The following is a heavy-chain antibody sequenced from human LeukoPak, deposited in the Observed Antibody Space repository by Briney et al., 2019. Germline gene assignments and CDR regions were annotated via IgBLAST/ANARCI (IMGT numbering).Heavy chain of an antibody. D-gene: IGHD6-13*01. CDR3: ARDPAYSSLGTRSYFYMDV. Sequence: GGSLRLSCAASGFTFSSYSMNWVRQAPGKGLEWVSSITSSSSHIYYADSVRGRFTMSRDNAKSSLYLQMNSLRAEDTAVYYCARDPAYSSLGTRSYFYMDVWGKGTTVTVSS. CDR2: ITSSSSHI. CDR1: GFTFSSYS. V-gene: IGHV3-21*01. J-gene: IGHJ6*03.